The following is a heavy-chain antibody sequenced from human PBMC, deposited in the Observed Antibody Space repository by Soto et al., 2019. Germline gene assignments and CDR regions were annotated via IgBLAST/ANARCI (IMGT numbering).Heavy chain of an antibody. V-gene: IGHV3-23*01. CDR1: GFTFSNYS. D-gene: IGHD2-21*01. CDR2: ISGSGDRA. J-gene: IGHJ4*02. CDR3: AKEMIASTLADFFDY. Sequence: EVQLLESGGGLIQPGGSLRLSCEASGFTFSNYSMTWVRQAPGKGLEWVSTISGSGDRAFYADPVKGRFTISRDNSKNTLYLQMNSLSAEDTAIYYCAKEMIASTLADFFDYWGQGILVTVSS.